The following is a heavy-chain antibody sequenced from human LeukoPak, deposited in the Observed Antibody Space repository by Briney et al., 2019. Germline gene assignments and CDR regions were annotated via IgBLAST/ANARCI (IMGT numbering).Heavy chain of an antibody. V-gene: IGHV4-34*01. D-gene: IGHD6-19*01. J-gene: IGHJ5*02. CDR3: ARSGRWQWLENNWFGP. CDR1: GGSFSGYY. CDR2: INHSGST. Sequence: PSETLSLTCAVYGGSFSGYYWSWIRQPPGKGLEWIGEINHSGSTNYNPSLKSRVTISVDTSKNQFSLKLSSVTAADTAVYYCARSGRWQWLENNWFGPWGQGTLVTVSS.